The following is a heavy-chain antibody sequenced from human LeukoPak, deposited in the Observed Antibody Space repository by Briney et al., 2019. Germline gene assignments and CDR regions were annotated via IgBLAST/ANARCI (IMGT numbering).Heavy chain of an antibody. D-gene: IGHD4-11*01. CDR3: ARHSNWAFDY. CDR1: GFIFSSYA. CDR2: ISGSSGST. Sequence: GGSLRLSCAASGFIFSSYALSWVRQAPGKGLEWVSSISGSSGSTYYADSVKGRLSISRDTSKNTLYLQMNSLRAEDTAVYHCARHSNWAFDYWGQGALVTVSS. V-gene: IGHV3-23*01. J-gene: IGHJ4*02.